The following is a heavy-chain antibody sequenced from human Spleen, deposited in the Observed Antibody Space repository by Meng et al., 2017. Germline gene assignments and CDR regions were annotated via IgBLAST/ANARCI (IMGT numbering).Heavy chain of an antibody. CDR1: GGSISTSGYY. D-gene: IGHD6-19*01. V-gene: IGHV4-39*01. J-gene: IGHJ5*02. CDR2: IGHSGFT. Sequence: QPQLQESGPGLVKPSEALFLTCSVSGGSISTSGYYWGWIRQPPGKGLEWIGSIGHSGFTYYTPSLKSRVTVSIDTSRNQFSLWLTSVTAADTAVYYCVRSSAWVRTGFDPWGQGTLVTVSS. CDR3: VRSSAWVRTGFDP.